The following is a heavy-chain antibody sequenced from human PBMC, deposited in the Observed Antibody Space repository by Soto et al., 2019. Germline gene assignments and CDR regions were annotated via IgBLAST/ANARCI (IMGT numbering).Heavy chain of an antibody. CDR3: ARGGITGTTHFDY. CDR1: GGSISSYY. Sequence: SETLSLTCTVSGGSISSYYWSWIRRPPGKGLEWIGYIYYSGSTNYNPSLKSRVTISVDTSKNQFSLKLSSVTAADTAVYYCARGGITGTTHFDYWGQGTLVTVSS. D-gene: IGHD1-7*01. CDR2: IYYSGST. J-gene: IGHJ4*02. V-gene: IGHV4-59*01.